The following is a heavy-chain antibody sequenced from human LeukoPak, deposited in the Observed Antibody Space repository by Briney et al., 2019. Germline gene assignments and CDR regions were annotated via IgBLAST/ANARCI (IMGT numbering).Heavy chain of an antibody. V-gene: IGHV1-18*01. J-gene: IGHJ4*02. CDR2: VSAYNGNT. CDR1: GFSFSNYY. Sequence: ASVTVSCKASGFSFSNYYIIWVRQAPGQGLEWMGWVSAYNGNTNYAQILQGRVSMTTDASTSTAYMELRSLRSDDTAMYYCTRGRGYNPNWYLDYWGQGALVTVSS. D-gene: IGHD1-1*01. CDR3: TRGRGYNPNWYLDY.